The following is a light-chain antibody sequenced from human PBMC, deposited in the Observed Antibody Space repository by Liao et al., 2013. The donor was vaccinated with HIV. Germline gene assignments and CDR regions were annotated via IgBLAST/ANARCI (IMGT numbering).Light chain of an antibody. CDR3: QAWDRNTAI. CDR2: QDT. CDR1: KLGDKY. J-gene: IGLJ2*01. Sequence: SYELTQAPSVSVSPGQTARITCSGDKLGDKYVSWYQQRPGRSPVLVIYQDTKRPPGIPERFSGSNSGDTATLTITGTQAMDEADYYCQAWDRNTAIFGGGTKLTVL. V-gene: IGLV3-1*01.